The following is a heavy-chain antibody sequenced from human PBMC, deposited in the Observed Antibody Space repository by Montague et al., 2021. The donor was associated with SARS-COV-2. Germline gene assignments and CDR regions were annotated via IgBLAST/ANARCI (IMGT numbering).Heavy chain of an antibody. V-gene: IGHV4-59*12. D-gene: IGHD3-3*01. Sequence: SETLSLTCTVSGGSISPYYWSWIRQSPGKGLECIGYTSYSGSTDYNPSLKSRVTISIDTSKNQFSLKLSSVTAADTAVYYCARWGEYYDSRYYYYAMDVWGQGTTVTVSS. CDR1: GGSISPYY. CDR3: ARWGEYYDSRYYYYAMDV. CDR2: TSYSGST. J-gene: IGHJ6*02.